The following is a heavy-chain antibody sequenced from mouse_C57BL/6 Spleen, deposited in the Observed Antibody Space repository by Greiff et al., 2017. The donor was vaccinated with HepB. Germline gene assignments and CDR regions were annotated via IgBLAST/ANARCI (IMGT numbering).Heavy chain of an antibody. V-gene: IGHV1-39*01. CDR3: ARGTAQATAWFAY. J-gene: IGHJ3*01. D-gene: IGHD3-2*02. CDR1: GYSFTDYN. CDR2: INPNYGTT. Sequence: VQLQQSGPELVKPGASVKISCKASGYSFTDYNMNWVKQSNGKSLEWIGVINPNYGTTSYNQKFKGKATLTVDKSSSKAYMQLNSLTSEDSAVYYCARGTAQATAWFAYWGQGTLVTVSA.